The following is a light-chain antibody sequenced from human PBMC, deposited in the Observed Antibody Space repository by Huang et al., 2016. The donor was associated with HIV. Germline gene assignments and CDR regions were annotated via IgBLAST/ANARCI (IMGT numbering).Light chain of an antibody. Sequence: DVVMTQSPLSLPVTLGQPATIPCRSSQSLLYSDGNTYLNWFQQRPGQSTRRRIYKVSNRESGVPDRVSGSGSGTDFTIKISRVEAEDVGVYYCMQGTHWPPTFGQGTKVEIK. CDR1: QSLLYSDGNTY. J-gene: IGKJ1*01. CDR2: KVS. CDR3: MQGTHWPPT. V-gene: IGKV2-30*01.